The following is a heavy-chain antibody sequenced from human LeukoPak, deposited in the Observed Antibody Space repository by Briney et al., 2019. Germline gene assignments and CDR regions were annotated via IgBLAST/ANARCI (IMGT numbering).Heavy chain of an antibody. J-gene: IGHJ4*02. V-gene: IGHV3-7*01. CDR2: IKQDGSEK. Sequence: GGSLRLSCAASGFIFRRYWMNWVRQAPGKGLEWVANIKQDGSEKYYVDSVKGRFTISRDNAKNSLYLQMNSLRVEDTAVYYCARVRVYGVSERDYWGQGTLVTVSS. CDR3: ARVRVYGVSERDY. D-gene: IGHD5/OR15-5a*01. CDR1: GFIFRRYW.